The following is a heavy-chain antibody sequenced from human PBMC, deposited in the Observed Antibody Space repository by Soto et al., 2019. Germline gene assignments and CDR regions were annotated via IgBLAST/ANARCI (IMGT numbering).Heavy chain of an antibody. CDR2: ISHSGSN. CDR1: GGSFTGYY. CDR3: TRVPMMHYGAGTYGYFDS. Sequence: SETLSLTCAVHGGSFTGYYWGWIRQPPGKGLEWIGEISHSGSNNYNPSLKSRVTISLDTSKIQFSLNLTSVTAADTAFYYCTRVPMMHYGAGTYGYFDSWGQGTLVTVSS. J-gene: IGHJ4*02. D-gene: IGHD3-10*01. V-gene: IGHV4-34*01.